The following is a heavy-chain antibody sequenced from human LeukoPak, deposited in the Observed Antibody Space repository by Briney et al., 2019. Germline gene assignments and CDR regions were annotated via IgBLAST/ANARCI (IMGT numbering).Heavy chain of an antibody. CDR2: IYYSGST. D-gene: IGHD4-17*01. Sequence: SETLSLTCTVSGGSISSDYWSWIRQPPGQGLEWIGYIYYSGSTNYNPSLKSRVTISVDTSKSQFSLKLSSVTAADTAVYYCARVLVNTVSTAFDYWGQGTLVTVSS. CDR3: ARVLVNTVSTAFDY. V-gene: IGHV4-59*01. J-gene: IGHJ4*02. CDR1: GGSISSDY.